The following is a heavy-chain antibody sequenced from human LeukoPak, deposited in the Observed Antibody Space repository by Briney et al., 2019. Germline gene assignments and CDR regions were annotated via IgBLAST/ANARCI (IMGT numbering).Heavy chain of an antibody. D-gene: IGHD1-14*01. CDR3: AKSRSPGFDY. Sequence: GGSLRLSCAASGFTFTTYWMSWVRQPPGKGLEWVANIKQDGTEKYYVDSVKGRFTISRDNAKNSLYLQMNSLRAEDTAVYYCAKSRSPGFDYWGQGTLVTVSS. CDR2: IKQDGTEK. J-gene: IGHJ4*02. CDR1: GFTFTTYW. V-gene: IGHV3-7*03.